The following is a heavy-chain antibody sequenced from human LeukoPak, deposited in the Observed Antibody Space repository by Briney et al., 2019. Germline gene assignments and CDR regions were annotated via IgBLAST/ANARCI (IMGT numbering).Heavy chain of an antibody. CDR3: ARQGGYSYGYGLYYYYYMDV. CDR2: ISAYNGNT. J-gene: IGHJ6*03. D-gene: IGHD5-18*01. CDR1: GYTFTSYG. V-gene: IGHV1-18*01. Sequence: ASVKVSCKASGYTFTSYGISWVRQAPGQGLEWMGWISAYNGNTNYAQNLQGRVTMTTDTSTSTAYMELRSLRSDDTAVYYCARQGGYSYGYGLYYYYYMDVWGKGTTVTISS.